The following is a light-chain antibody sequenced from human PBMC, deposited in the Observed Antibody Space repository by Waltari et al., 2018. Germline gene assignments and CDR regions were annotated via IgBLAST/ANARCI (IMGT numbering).Light chain of an antibody. J-gene: IGKJ1*01. Sequence: LSLSPGERATLSCRASQSVSSTYLAWYQQKPGQAPRLLIYGTSSRATGIPDRFSGSGSGTDFTLTISRLEPEDFAVYYCQQYGSSPRTFGQGTKVEIK. V-gene: IGKV3-20*01. CDR2: GTS. CDR3: QQYGSSPRT. CDR1: QSVSSTY.